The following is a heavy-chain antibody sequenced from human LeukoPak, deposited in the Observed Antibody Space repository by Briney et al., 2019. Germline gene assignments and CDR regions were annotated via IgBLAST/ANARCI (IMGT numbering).Heavy chain of an antibody. D-gene: IGHD2-2*01. CDR1: GFAFDEHG. V-gene: IGHV3-20*04. J-gene: IGHJ4*02. CDR2: INWSGGST. Sequence: GGSLRLSCTASGFAFDEHGMSWVRQVPGKGLEWVSGINWSGGSTGYADPLRGRFTISRDSAKNSLYLQMDSLRAEDTALYYCARAPITSPFYFDYWGQGTLVTVSS. CDR3: ARAPITSPFYFDY.